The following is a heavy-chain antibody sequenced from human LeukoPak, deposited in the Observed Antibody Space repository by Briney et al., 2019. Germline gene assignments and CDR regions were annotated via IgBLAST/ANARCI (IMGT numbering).Heavy chain of an antibody. CDR2: ISAYNGNT. D-gene: IGHD2-2*01. V-gene: IGHV1-18*01. CDR3: AREPHYCSSTSCYYGLDY. J-gene: IGHJ4*02. CDR1: GYTFTSYG. Sequence: ASVKVSCKASGYTFTSYGISWVRQAPGQGLEWMGCISAYNGNTNYAQKLQGRVTMTTDTSTSTAYMELRSLRSDDTAVCYCAREPHYCSSTSCYYGLDYWGQGTLVTVSS.